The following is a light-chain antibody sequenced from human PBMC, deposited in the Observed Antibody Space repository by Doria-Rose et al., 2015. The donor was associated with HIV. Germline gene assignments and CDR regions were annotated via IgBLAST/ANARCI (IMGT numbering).Light chain of an antibody. J-gene: IGLJ1*01. CDR2: EVN. CDR1: SNDVGSYNL. CDR3: CSYAGTPLV. Sequence: SVLLQPSSVSGSPVQSITISCTGTSNDVGSYNLVSWYQQHPGKAPKLMIYEVNKRPSGVSYRFSGSKSGNTASLTISGLQAEDEADYYCCSYAGTPLVFGSGTKVTVL. V-gene: IGLV2-23*02.